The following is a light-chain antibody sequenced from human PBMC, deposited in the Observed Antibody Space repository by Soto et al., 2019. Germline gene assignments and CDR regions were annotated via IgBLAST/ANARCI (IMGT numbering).Light chain of an antibody. Sequence: ILMTQSPATLSVSPGERATLSCRASQSFSNNLAWYQQKPGQAPRLLIYDASTRATGIPARFSGSGSGTEFTLTISGLQSEDFAVYYCQQYNNWPPCTFGQGTKVEIK. V-gene: IGKV3-15*01. CDR2: DAS. CDR3: QQYNNWPPCT. CDR1: QSFSNN. J-gene: IGKJ1*01.